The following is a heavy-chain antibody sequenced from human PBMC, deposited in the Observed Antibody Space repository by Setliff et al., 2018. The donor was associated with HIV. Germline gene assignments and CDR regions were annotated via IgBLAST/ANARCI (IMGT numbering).Heavy chain of an antibody. V-gene: IGHV5-51*01. J-gene: IGHJ3*02. CDR2: FYPGDFDT. CDR1: GYSFTNFW. Sequence: GESLKISCKGSGYSFTNFWIGWVRQGPGKGLEWMGIFYPGDFDTRYSPSFEGQVTMSAEKSISTAYLQWDSLKASDTAIYYCARHFSVAGDAFDIWGQGTMVTVSS. CDR3: ARHFSVAGDAFDI. D-gene: IGHD6-19*01.